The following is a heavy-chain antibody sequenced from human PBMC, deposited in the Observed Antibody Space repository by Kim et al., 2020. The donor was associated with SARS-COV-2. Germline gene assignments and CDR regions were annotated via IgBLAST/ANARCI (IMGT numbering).Heavy chain of an antibody. V-gene: IGHV1-69*13. CDR1: GGTFGTYP. D-gene: IGHD3-22*01. CDR2: IIPFFDTT. CDR3: ASRFFDSSGNYHDF. Sequence: SVKVSCKAFGGTFGTYPISWVRQAPGQGLEWMGGIIPFFDTTNYAPKFQGRVTMTADDSTRTTYMELSSLKSGDTAVYFCASRFFDSSGNYHDFWGQGT. J-gene: IGHJ4*02.